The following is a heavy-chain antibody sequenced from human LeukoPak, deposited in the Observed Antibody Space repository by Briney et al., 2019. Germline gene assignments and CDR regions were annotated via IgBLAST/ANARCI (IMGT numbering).Heavy chain of an antibody. V-gene: IGHV3-30*18. CDR3: AKDRSRTWSFDY. D-gene: IGHD6-13*01. Sequence: PGGSLRLSCAASGFTLRSYGMHWVRQAPGKGLEWVAVISDDGRNKYYADSVKGRFTISRDDSKNTLYLQMNSLRAEDTAMYFCAKDRSRTWSFDYWGQGTLVTVSS. CDR2: ISDDGRNK. CDR1: GFTLRSYG. J-gene: IGHJ4*02.